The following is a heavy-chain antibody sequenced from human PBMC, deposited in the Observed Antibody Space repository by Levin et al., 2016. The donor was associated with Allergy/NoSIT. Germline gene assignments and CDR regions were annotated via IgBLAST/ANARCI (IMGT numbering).Heavy chain of an antibody. CDR1: GFSVSSKY. D-gene: IGHD6-19*01. Sequence: GGSLRLSCAASGFSVSSKYMNWVRQAPGKGLEWISVIYTDGNTYHADAAKGRFIISRDDSKNTVDLQMNSLRPDDTAVYYCARDGSSGWDFDYWGQGTRVTVSS. CDR2: IYTDGNT. CDR3: ARDGSSGWDFDY. J-gene: IGHJ4*02. V-gene: IGHV3-66*02.